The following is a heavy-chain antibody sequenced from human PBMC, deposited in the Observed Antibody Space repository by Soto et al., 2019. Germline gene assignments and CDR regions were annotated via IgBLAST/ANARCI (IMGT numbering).Heavy chain of an antibody. CDR1: GFTFTSYA. V-gene: IGHV3-23*01. D-gene: IGHD3-10*01. Sequence: EVQLLESGGGMVQPGGSLRLSCSASGFTFTSYAMSWVRQAPGKGLEWVSGISGSGGDTKSADSVKGRFTISRDNFKNMLYLQMNSLRAEDTAVYYCAKHDLGTLYNTGLDSWGQGTLVTVSS. CDR2: ISGSGGDT. J-gene: IGHJ4*02. CDR3: AKHDLGTLYNTGLDS.